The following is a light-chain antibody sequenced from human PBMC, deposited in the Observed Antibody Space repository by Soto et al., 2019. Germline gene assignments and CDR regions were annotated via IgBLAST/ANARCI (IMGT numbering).Light chain of an antibody. CDR1: SSNIGNNA. CDR3: AAWDDSLNGLV. CDR2: YDD. J-gene: IGLJ1*01. V-gene: IGLV1-36*01. Sequence: QSVLTQPPSVSEAPRQRVTISCSGSSSNIGNNAVNWYPQLPGKAPKLLIYYDDLLPSGVSDRFPGSKSGTSASLAISGLQSEDEADYDCAAWDDSLNGLVFGTGTKLTVL.